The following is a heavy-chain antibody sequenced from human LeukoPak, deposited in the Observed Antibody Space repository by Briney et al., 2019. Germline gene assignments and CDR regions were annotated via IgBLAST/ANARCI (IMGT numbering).Heavy chain of an antibody. Sequence: PGGSLRLSCAASGFTFSSYGMHWVRQAPGKGLEWVAAISSDGRDKYYADSVEGRFTISRDNSKNTLYLQVRSLRAEDTAVYYCAKELSGSSYFDYWGQGTLVTVSS. CDR2: ISSDGRDK. CDR3: AKELSGSSYFDY. J-gene: IGHJ4*02. V-gene: IGHV3-30*18. D-gene: IGHD1-26*01. CDR1: GFTFSSYG.